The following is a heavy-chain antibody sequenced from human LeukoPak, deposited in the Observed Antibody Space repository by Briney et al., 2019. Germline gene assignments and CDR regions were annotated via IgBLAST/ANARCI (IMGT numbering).Heavy chain of an antibody. J-gene: IGHJ4*02. CDR2: IGGSGGST. V-gene: IGHV3-23*01. D-gene: IGHD2-15*01. CDR3: AKRSRLGDPLYCSGGSCYGLFDY. Sequence: GGSLRLSCAASGFTFSSYAMSWVRQAPGKGLEWVSAIGGSGGSTYYADSVKGRFTISRDNSKNTLYLQTNSLRAEDTAVYYCAKRSRLGDPLYCSGGSCYGLFDYWGQGTLVTVSS. CDR1: GFTFSSYA.